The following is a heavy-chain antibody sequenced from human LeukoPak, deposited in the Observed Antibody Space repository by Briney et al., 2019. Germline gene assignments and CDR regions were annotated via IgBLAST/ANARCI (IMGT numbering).Heavy chain of an antibody. CDR3: AREYRFRGIAVAAYFDY. Sequence: SETLSLTCTVSGGSISNYYWSWIRQPPGKGLEWIRYIYYSGTTNYNSSLKSRVTISVDTSKNQFSLRLSSVTAADTAVYYCAREYRFRGIAVAAYFDYWGQGTLVTVSS. CDR2: IYYSGTT. J-gene: IGHJ4*02. CDR1: GGSISNYY. V-gene: IGHV4-59*01. D-gene: IGHD6-19*01.